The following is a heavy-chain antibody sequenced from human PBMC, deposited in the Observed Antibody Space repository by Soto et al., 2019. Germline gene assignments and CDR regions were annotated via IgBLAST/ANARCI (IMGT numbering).Heavy chain of an antibody. CDR2: ISGSGGST. CDR1: GFTFSSYA. D-gene: IGHD3-3*01. CDR3: AKDRLRFLEWRGGAFDI. Sequence: EVQLLESGGGLVQPGGSLRLSCAASGFTFSSYAMSWVRQAPGKGLEWVSAISGSGGSTYYADSVKGRFTISRDNSKNTLYLQMNSLRDEDTAVYYCAKDRLRFLEWRGGAFDIWGQGTMVTVSS. V-gene: IGHV3-23*01. J-gene: IGHJ3*02.